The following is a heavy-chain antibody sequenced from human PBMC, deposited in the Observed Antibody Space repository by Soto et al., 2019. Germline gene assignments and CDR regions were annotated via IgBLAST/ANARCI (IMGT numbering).Heavy chain of an antibody. D-gene: IGHD5-18*01. Sequence: SETLSLTCTVSGDSISRNGYFWTWIRQHPGKGLEWIGYIYNSGSSYYNPSLKSRVTISVDTSKNQFSLKLTSVTTADTAVYYCARIPVDTAMINWFDPWGQGTLVTVSS. V-gene: IGHV4-31*03. J-gene: IGHJ5*02. CDR1: GDSISRNGYF. CDR3: ARIPVDTAMINWFDP. CDR2: IYNSGSS.